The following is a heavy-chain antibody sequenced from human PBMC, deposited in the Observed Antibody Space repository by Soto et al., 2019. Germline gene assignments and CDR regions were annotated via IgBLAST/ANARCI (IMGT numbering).Heavy chain of an antibody. V-gene: IGHV1-2*02. CDR1: GYTFTGYY. Sequence: ASVKVSCKXSGYTFTGYYVHWVRETHGQGLEWMGWINPETGGTSYAQKFQGRVTLSRDTSINTAYLELSRLRFDDAAVYFCARERYQVISDGMDVWGQGTTVTVSS. J-gene: IGHJ6*02. D-gene: IGHD2-2*01. CDR3: ARERYQVISDGMDV. CDR2: INPETGGT.